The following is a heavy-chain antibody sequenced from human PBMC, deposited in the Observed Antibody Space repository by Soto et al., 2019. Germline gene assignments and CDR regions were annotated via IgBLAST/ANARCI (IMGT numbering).Heavy chain of an antibody. D-gene: IGHD2-21*02. J-gene: IGHJ4*02. V-gene: IGHV1-46*01. CDR1: ADTFTSYY. CDR3: ALEPTGTAGFDY. CDR2: INPNGGST. Sequence: VQLVQSGAEVKKPGASVKLSCKAPADTFTSYYIHWVRQAPGHGLEWMGIINPNGGSTRFAQTFQGRITMTTDTSTSTVYMELRSLRSDDTAVYYCALEPTGTAGFDYWGQGTLVTVSS.